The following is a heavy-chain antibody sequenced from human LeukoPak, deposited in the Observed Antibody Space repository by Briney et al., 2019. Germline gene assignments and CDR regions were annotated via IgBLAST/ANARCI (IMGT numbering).Heavy chain of an antibody. D-gene: IGHD1-26*01. CDR1: GVSISSSNW. J-gene: IGHJ4*02. CDR2: IYHSGTT. V-gene: IGHV4-4*02. CDR3: ARHIVGGTTFYFDY. Sequence: SETLSLTCAVSGVSISSSNWWSWVRQPPGEGLEWIGEIYHSGTTNYNPSLKSRVTISLDKSRNQFSLRLSSVTAADTAVFYCARHIVGGTTFYFDYWGQGTLVTVSS.